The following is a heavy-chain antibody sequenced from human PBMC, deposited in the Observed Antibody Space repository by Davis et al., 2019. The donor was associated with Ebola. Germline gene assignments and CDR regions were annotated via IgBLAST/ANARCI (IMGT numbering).Heavy chain of an antibody. D-gene: IGHD4-23*01. J-gene: IGHJ4*02. CDR1: GFTFGDYA. Sequence: GGSLRLSCPASGFTFGDYAMSWVRQAPGMGLEWVGFIRSKAYGGTTEYAASVKGRFTISRDDSKSIAYLQMDSLKTEDTAVYYCSRDYGGAGDYWGQGTLVTVSS. CDR2: IRSKAYGGTT. CDR3: SRDYGGAGDY. V-gene: IGHV3-49*04.